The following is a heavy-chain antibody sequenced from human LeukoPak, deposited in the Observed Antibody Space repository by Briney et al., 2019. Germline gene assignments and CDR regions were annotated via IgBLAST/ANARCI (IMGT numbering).Heavy chain of an antibody. CDR2: ISWDGGST. Sequence: PGGSLRLSCAASGFTFDDYTMHWVRQAPGKGLEWVSLISWDGGSTYYADSVKGRFTISRDNSKNSLYLQMNSLRTEDTALYYCAKDMGPGSSWGYYFDYWGQGTLVTVSS. J-gene: IGHJ4*02. D-gene: IGHD6-13*01. CDR3: AKDMGPGSSWGYYFDY. V-gene: IGHV3-43*01. CDR1: GFTFDDYT.